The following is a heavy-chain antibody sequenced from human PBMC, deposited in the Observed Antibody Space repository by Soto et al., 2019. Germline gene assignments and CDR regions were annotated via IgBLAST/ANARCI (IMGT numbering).Heavy chain of an antibody. CDR2: IYYSGST. Sequence: PSETLSLTCTVSGGSISSSSYYWGWIRQPPGKGLEWIGSIYYSGSTYYNPSLKSRVTISVDTSKNQFSLKLSSVTAADTAVYYCTRWDSTVTILAYYYGMDVWGRGTTVTVSS. CDR1: GGSISSSSYY. V-gene: IGHV4-39*01. CDR3: TRWDSTVTILAYYYGMDV. J-gene: IGHJ6*02. D-gene: IGHD4-17*01.